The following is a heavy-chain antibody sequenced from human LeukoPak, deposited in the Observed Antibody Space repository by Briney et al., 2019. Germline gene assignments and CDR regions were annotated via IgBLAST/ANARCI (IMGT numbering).Heavy chain of an antibody. J-gene: IGHJ4*02. D-gene: IGHD3-9*01. Sequence: PGGSLRLSCAASGFTFSSYAMSWIRQAPGKGLEWVSVISGSGSSTYYADSVKGRFTISRDNSENTLYLQMNSLRVEDTAVYYCAKTPGGYYDILTSYYPFDYWGQGTLVTVSS. V-gene: IGHV3-23*01. CDR1: GFTFSSYA. CDR3: AKTPGGYYDILTSYYPFDY. CDR2: ISGSGSST.